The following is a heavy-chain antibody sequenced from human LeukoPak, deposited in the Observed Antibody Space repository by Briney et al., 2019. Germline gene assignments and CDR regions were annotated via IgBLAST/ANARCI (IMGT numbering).Heavy chain of an antibody. Sequence: SETLSLTCTVSGGSISNYWSWIRQPPGKGLEWIGYIYYSGSTNYNPSLKSRVTISVDTSKNQFSLKLSSVTAADTAVYYCARVGASDSSGYYYFHYGMDVWGQGTTVTVSS. V-gene: IGHV4-59*01. D-gene: IGHD3-22*01. J-gene: IGHJ6*02. CDR1: GGSISNY. CDR2: IYYSGST. CDR3: ARVGASDSSGYYYFHYGMDV.